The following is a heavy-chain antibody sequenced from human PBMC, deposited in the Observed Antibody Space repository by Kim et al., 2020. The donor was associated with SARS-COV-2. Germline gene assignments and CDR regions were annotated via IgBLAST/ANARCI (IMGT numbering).Heavy chain of an antibody. CDR1: GDSVSSNSAA. CDR3: ARRSTALQGALDI. D-gene: IGHD2-21*02. V-gene: IGHV6-1*01. CDR2: TYYRSKWNN. Sequence: SQTLSLTCAISGDSVSSNSAAWNWIRQSPSRGLEWLGRTYYRSKWNNEYAISVKSRITINPDTSKNQFSLQLNSVTPEDTAVYYCARRSTALQGALDIWGQGTLVTVSS. J-gene: IGHJ3*02.